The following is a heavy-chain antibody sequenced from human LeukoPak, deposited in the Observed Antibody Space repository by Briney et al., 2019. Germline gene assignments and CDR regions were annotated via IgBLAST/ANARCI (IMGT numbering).Heavy chain of an antibody. CDR1: GFTFDDYD. J-gene: IGHJ4*02. V-gene: IGHV3-9*01. Sequence: PGRSLRLSCAASGFTFDDYDMHWVRQAPGKGLEWVSGISWNSGSIGYADSVKGRFTISRGNAKNSLYLQMNSLRAEDTSLYYCAKSSSSSYYFDYWGQGTLVTVSS. CDR3: AKSSSSSYYFDY. D-gene: IGHD6-6*01. CDR2: ISWNSGSI.